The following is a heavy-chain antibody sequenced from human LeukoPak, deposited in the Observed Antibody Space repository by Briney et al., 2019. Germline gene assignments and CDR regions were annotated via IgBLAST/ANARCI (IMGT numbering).Heavy chain of an antibody. CDR3: VKRSAVAGVAEN. CDR1: GFTFSSSA. V-gene: IGHV3-64D*06. Sequence: GGSLRLACSASGFTFSSSAMHWVRQAPGEALDYLSAITTDGGTYYADSVMGRSTISRDNSKNTVFLQMNSLRPEDTAVYYCVKRSAVAGVAENWGQGTLVTVSS. J-gene: IGHJ1*01. CDR2: ITTDGGT. D-gene: IGHD6-19*01.